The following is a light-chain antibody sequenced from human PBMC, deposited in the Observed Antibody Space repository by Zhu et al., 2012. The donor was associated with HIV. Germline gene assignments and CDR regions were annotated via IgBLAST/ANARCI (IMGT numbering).Light chain of an antibody. Sequence: EIVMTQSPATLSVSPGERATLSCRASQSVSSNLAWYQQKPGQAPRLLIYGASTRATGIPGRFRGSGSGTEFTLTISSMQSEDFAFYYCQQYNNWPPENTFGQGTKLEIK. J-gene: IGKJ2*01. CDR1: QSVSSN. CDR2: GAS. V-gene: IGKV3-15*01. CDR3: QQYNNWPPENT.